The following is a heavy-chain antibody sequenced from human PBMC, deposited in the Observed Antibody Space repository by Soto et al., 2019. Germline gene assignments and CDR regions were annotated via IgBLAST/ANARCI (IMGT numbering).Heavy chain of an antibody. CDR1: GYFIGSGYY. J-gene: IGHJ4*02. Sequence: ETLSLTCAVSGYFIGSGYYWGWIRQPPGKGLEWIGNIYHSGSTYYNPSLKSRVTISVDTSKNQFYLKLTSVTAADTAVYFCVGVVVTAYWGQGTLVTVYS. D-gene: IGHD2-21*02. V-gene: IGHV4-38-2*01. CDR2: IYHSGST. CDR3: VGVVVTAY.